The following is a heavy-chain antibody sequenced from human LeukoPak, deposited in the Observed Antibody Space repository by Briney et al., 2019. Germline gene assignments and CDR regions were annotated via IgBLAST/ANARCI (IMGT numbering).Heavy chain of an antibody. V-gene: IGHV4-61*01. CDR2: IYYSGST. J-gene: IGHJ4*02. CDR1: GYSINSDYY. D-gene: IGHD1-26*01. CDR3: ARTRYSGSYYIDY. Sequence: SETLSLTCTVSGYSINSDYYWGWIRQPPGKGLEWIGYIYYSGSTNYNPSLKSRVTISVDTSKNQLSLKLSSVTAADTAVYYCARTRYSGSYYIDYWGQGTLVTVSS.